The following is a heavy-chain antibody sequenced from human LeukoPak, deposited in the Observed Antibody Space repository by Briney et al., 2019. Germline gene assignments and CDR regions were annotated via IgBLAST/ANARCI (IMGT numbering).Heavy chain of an antibody. V-gene: IGHV3-11*04. CDR2: ISSSGSSI. Sequence: GGSLRLSCAASGFIFSDYYMSWIRQAPGKGLEWVSYISSSGSSIYYADSVKGRFTISRDNAKNSLYVQMDSLRAEDTAVYYCARDRWLQSQRCFDYWGQGTLVTVSS. CDR3: ARDRWLQSQRCFDY. D-gene: IGHD5-24*01. CDR1: GFIFSDYY. J-gene: IGHJ4*02.